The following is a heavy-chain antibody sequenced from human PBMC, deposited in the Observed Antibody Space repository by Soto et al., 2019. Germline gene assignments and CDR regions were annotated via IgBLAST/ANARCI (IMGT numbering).Heavy chain of an antibody. J-gene: IGHJ4*02. Sequence: ASVKVSCKASGYTFSGFYMHWVRQAPGQGLEWMGWINPNSGGTKSAEKFQGRVTMTRDTSISTAYMELSRLTSDDTPVYYCASAAVTGTAGLDFWGQGTQVTVSS. CDR3: ASAAVTGTAGLDF. V-gene: IGHV1-2*02. CDR2: INPNSGGT. D-gene: IGHD6-19*01. CDR1: GYTFSGFY.